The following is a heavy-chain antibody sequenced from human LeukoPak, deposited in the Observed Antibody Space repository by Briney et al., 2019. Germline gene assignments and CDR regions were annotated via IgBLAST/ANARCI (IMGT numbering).Heavy chain of an antibody. D-gene: IGHD6-6*01. V-gene: IGHV3-48*03. J-gene: IGHJ4*01. CDR3: ASGYSRSSNDY. Sequence: GGSLRLSCAASGFTFSSYEMNWVRQAPGKGLEWVSYISSSGSTIYYADSVKGRFTISRDNAKNSLYLQMNSLRAEDTAVYYCASGYSRSSNDYWGHGTLVTVSS. CDR1: GFTFSSYE. CDR2: ISSSGSTI.